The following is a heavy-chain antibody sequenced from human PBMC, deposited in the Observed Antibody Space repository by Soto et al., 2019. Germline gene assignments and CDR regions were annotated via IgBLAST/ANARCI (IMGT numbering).Heavy chain of an antibody. CDR3: AREVVVGRFYYFDY. Sequence: GGSLRLSCAASGFTFSSYGMHWVRQAPGKGLEWVAVIWYDGSNKYYADSVKGRFTISRDNSKNTLYLQMNSLRAEDTAVYYCAREVVVGRFYYFDYWGQGTLVTVSS. J-gene: IGHJ4*02. D-gene: IGHD1-26*01. V-gene: IGHV3-33*01. CDR1: GFTFSSYG. CDR2: IWYDGSNK.